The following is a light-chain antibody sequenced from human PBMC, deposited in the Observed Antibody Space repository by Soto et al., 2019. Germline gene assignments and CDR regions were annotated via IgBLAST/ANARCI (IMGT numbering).Light chain of an antibody. CDR2: KAS. Sequence: DIQMTQSPSSLSVSVGDRVTITCRASQTISSWLAWYQQKPGKAPKLLIYKASTLKSGVPSRFSGSGSGTDFTLTISSLQPEDFATYYCQQSYSTPPTFGGGTKVDIK. V-gene: IGKV1-39*01. CDR3: QQSYSTPPT. CDR1: QTISSW. J-gene: IGKJ4*01.